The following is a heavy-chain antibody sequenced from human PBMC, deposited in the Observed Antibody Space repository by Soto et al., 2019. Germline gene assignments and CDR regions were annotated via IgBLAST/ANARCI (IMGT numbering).Heavy chain of an antibody. CDR2: ISYDGSNK. J-gene: IGHJ4*02. V-gene: IGHV3-30*18. D-gene: IGHD3-9*01. Sequence: GGSLRLSCAASGFPFSSYGMHLVRQSPGKGLEWVAVISYDGSNKYYADSVKGRFSISRDNSKNTLYMQMNSLRGEDTAVYYCEKAPRYYDILTGYVGAYFDYWGQGSLVTVSS. CDR3: EKAPRYYDILTGYVGAYFDY. CDR1: GFPFSSYG.